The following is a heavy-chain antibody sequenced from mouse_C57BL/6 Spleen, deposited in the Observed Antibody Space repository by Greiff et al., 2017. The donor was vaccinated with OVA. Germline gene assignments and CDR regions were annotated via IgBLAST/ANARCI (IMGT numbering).Heavy chain of an antibody. CDR1: GFTFSDAW. D-gene: IGHD2-5*01. CDR3: TRRQASYYSNYVGYFDV. J-gene: IGHJ1*03. CDR2: IRNKANNHAT. Sequence: EVHLVESGGGLVQPGGSMKLSCAASGFTFSDAWMDWVRQSPEKGLEWVAEIRNKANNHATYYAESVKGRFTISRDDSKSSVYLQMNSLRAEDTGMYYCTRRQASYYSNYVGYFDVWGTGTTVTVSS. V-gene: IGHV6-6*01.